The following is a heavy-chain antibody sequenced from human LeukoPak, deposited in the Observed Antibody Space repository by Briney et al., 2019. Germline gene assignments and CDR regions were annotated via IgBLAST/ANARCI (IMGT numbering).Heavy chain of an antibody. D-gene: IGHD3-3*01. CDR3: ARERRNKDFWSGGDY. J-gene: IGHJ4*02. V-gene: IGHV3-7*01. CDR1: GFTFSTYW. CDR2: IKQDGSEK. Sequence: GGSLRLSCAASGFTFSTYWMSWVRQAPGKGLEWVANIKQDGSEKYYVDSVKGRFTISRDNAKNSLYLQMNTLRPEDTAVYYCARERRNKDFWSGGDYWGQGTLVTVSS.